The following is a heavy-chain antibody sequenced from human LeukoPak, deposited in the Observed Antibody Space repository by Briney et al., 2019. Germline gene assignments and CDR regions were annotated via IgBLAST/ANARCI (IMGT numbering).Heavy chain of an antibody. CDR3: ANEDGYYDSSGYYYSWFDP. CDR1: GFTFSSYA. D-gene: IGHD3-22*01. V-gene: IGHV3-23*01. Sequence: GGSLRLSCAASGFTFSSYAMSWVRRAPGKGLEWVTAISGSGGSTYYADSVKGRFTISRDNPKNTLYLKMNSLRAEDTAVDYCANEDGYYDSSGYYYSWFDPWGQGALVTVSS. J-gene: IGHJ5*02. CDR2: ISGSGGST.